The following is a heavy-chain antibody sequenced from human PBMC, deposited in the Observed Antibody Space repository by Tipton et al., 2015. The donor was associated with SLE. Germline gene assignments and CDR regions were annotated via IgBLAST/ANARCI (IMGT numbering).Heavy chain of an antibody. CDR1: GGSISSYY. D-gene: IGHD6-13*01. CDR2: IYTTGSP. V-gene: IGHV4-4*08. CDR3: ARSAGYGSSWAHFDY. Sequence: TLSLTCTVSGGSISSYYWSWIRQPPGKGLEWIGYIYTTGSPIYNPSLKSRVSMSVDTSKNQFSLKLRSVTAADTAVYYCARSAGYGSSWAHFDYWGQGTLVTVSS. J-gene: IGHJ4*02.